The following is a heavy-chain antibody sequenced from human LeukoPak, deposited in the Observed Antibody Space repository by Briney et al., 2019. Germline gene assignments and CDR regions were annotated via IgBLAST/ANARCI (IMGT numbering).Heavy chain of an antibody. CDR3: ARLRLLLSVATPRINWYFDL. J-gene: IGHJ2*01. CDR1: SGLFSGYY. CDR2: INQMVST. D-gene: IGHD5-12*01. V-gene: IGHV4-34*01. Sequence: PSESLSLACAVYSGLFSGYYSGWIRHPPGNGLEWIGAINQMVSTNYNPTLKSRVTIPVDTSQNQFSLKLSSVTAADTAVYYCARLRLLLSVATPRINWYFDLWGRGTLVTVSS.